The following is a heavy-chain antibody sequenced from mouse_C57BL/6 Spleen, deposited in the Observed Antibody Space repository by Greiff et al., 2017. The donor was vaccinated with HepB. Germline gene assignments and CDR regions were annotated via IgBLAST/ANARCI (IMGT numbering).Heavy chain of an antibody. CDR3: ARTHYDDAMDY. J-gene: IGHJ4*01. V-gene: IGHV1-26*01. Sequence: EVQLQQSGPELVKPGASVKISCKASGYTFTDYYMNWVKQSHGKSLEWIGDINPNNGGTSYNQKFKGKATLTVDKSSSTAYMELRSLTSEDSAVYYCARTHYDDAMDYWGQGTSVTVSS. CDR1: GYTFTDYY. D-gene: IGHD2-3*01. CDR2: INPNNGGT.